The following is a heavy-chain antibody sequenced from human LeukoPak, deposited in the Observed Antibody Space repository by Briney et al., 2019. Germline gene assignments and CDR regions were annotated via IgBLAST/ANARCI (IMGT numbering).Heavy chain of an antibody. CDR1: GFTFSSYG. V-gene: IGHV3-30*03. CDR2: ISYDGSNK. CDR3: AGGRGATTDAFDI. Sequence: PGGSLRLSCAASGFTFSSYGMHWVRQAPGKGLEWVAVISYDGSNKYYADSVKGRFTISRDNAKNSLYLQMNSLRAEDTAVYYCAGGRGATTDAFDIWGQGTMVTVSS. D-gene: IGHD5-12*01. J-gene: IGHJ3*02.